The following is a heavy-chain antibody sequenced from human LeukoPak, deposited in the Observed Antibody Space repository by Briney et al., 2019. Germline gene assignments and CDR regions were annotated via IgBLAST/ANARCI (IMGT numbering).Heavy chain of an antibody. CDR1: GFTFSSYG. J-gene: IGHJ4*02. D-gene: IGHD5-24*01. CDR2: IWYDGSNK. V-gene: IGHV3-33*01. Sequence: GGSLRLSCAASGFTFSSYGMHWVRRAPGKGLEWVAVIWYDGSNKYYADSVKGRFTISRDNSKNTLYLQMNSLRAEDTAVYYCARSRDGYSSFDYWGQGTLVTVSS. CDR3: ARSRDGYSSFDY.